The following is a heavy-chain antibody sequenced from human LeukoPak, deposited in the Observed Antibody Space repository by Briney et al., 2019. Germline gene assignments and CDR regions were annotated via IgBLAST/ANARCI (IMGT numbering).Heavy chain of an antibody. D-gene: IGHD1-14*01. CDR3: ARTGEVLNYFDY. CDR2: INHSGST. CDR1: GGSLSGYY. Sequence: PSETLSLTCAVYGGSLSGYYWSWIRQPPGKGLEWIGEINHSGSTNYNPSLKSRVTISVDTSKNQFSLKLSSVTAADTAVYYCARTGEVLNYFDYWGQGTLVTVSS. V-gene: IGHV4-34*01. J-gene: IGHJ4*02.